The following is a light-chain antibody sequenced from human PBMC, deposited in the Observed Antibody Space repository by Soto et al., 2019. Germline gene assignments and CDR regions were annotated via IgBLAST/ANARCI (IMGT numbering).Light chain of an antibody. CDR1: QSVSSN. V-gene: IGKV3D-15*01. CDR3: QHYDNWLGT. J-gene: IGKJ1*01. CDR2: GAS. Sequence: EIVMTQSPATLSVSPGERDTLSCRASQSVSSNLAWYQQTPGQAPRLLIFGASTRATGIPARFSGSGSGTEFTLTISSLQSEDFAVYYCQHYDNWLGTFGQGTKVEVK.